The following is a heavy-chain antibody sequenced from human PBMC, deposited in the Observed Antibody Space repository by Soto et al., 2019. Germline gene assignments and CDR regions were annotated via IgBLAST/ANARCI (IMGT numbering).Heavy chain of an antibody. J-gene: IGHJ4*02. Sequence: SETLALTCAVSGGSISSSNWWSGVRQPPGKGLEWIGEIYHSGSTNYNPSLKSRVTISVDKSKNQFSLKLSSVTAADTAVYYCARGCGDGRRFDYWGQGTLVTVSS. CDR3: ARGCGDGRRFDY. CDR1: GGSISSSNW. V-gene: IGHV4-4*02. CDR2: IYHSGST.